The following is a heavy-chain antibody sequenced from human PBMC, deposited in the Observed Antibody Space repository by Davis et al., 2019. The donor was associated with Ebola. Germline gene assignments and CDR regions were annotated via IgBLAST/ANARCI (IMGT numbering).Heavy chain of an antibody. CDR3: ARDHSNYARDNWFDP. V-gene: IGHV1-2*04. CDR2: INPNSGGT. Sequence: ASVKVSCKASGYTFTGYYMHWVRQAPGQGLEWMGWINPNSGGTNYAQKFQGWVTMTRDTSISTAYMELSRLRSDDTAVYYCARDHSNYARDNWFDPWGQGTLVIVS. D-gene: IGHD4-11*01. CDR1: GYTFTGYY. J-gene: IGHJ5*02.